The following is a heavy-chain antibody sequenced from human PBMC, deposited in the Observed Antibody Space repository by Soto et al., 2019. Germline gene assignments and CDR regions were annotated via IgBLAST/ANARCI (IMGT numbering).Heavy chain of an antibody. Sequence: ASVKVSCKASGYTFTGYYMHWVRQAPGQGLEWMGWINPNSGGTNYAQKFQGRVTVTRDTSISTAYMELSRLRSDDTAVYYCARDFWSGSPANYYYGMDVWGQGTTVTVS. CDR1: GYTFTGYY. D-gene: IGHD3-3*01. CDR3: ARDFWSGSPANYYYGMDV. V-gene: IGHV1-2*02. CDR2: INPNSGGT. J-gene: IGHJ6*02.